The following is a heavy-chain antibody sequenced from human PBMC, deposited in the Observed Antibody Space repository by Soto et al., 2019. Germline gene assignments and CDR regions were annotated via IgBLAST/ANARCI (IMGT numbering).Heavy chain of an antibody. J-gene: IGHJ6*02. CDR2: IWYDGSNK. CDR3: ARDGLMITFGGVIDYYYYYGMDV. V-gene: IGHV3-33*01. CDR1: GFTFSSYG. Sequence: PGGSLRLSCAASGFTFSSYGMHWVRQAPGKGLEWVAVIWYDGSNKYYADSVKGRFTISRDNSKNTLYLQMNSLRAEDTAVYYCARDGLMITFGGVIDYYYYYGMDVWGQGTTVTVSS. D-gene: IGHD3-16*01.